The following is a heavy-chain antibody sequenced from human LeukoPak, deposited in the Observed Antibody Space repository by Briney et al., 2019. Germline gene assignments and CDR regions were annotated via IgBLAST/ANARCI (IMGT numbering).Heavy chain of an antibody. J-gene: IGHJ4*02. V-gene: IGHV1-2*02. Sequence: EASVKVSCKASGYTFTGYYMHWVRQAPGHGLEWMGWINPNSGGTNYAQKFQGRVTMTRDTSISTAYMELSRLRSDDTAVYYCAREEGYDSSGYQAQYWGQGTLVTVSS. CDR1: GYTFTGYY. CDR3: AREEGYDSSGYQAQY. D-gene: IGHD3-22*01. CDR2: INPNSGGT.